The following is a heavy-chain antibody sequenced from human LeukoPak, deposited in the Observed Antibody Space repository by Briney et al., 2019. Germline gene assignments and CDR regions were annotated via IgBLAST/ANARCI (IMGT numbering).Heavy chain of an antibody. CDR1: GGSFSGYY. CDR3: ARSSGWYRGFDY. J-gene: IGHJ4*02. Sequence: PSETLSLTCAVYGGSFSGYYWSWIRQPPGKGLEWIGYIYYSGSTNYNPSLKSRVTISVDTSKNQFSLKLSSVTAADTAVYYCARSSGWYRGFDYWGQGTLVTVSS. CDR2: IYYSGST. D-gene: IGHD6-19*01. V-gene: IGHV4-59*01.